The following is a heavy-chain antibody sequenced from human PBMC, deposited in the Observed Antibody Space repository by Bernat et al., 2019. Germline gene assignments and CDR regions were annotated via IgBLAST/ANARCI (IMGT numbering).Heavy chain of an antibody. D-gene: IGHD5-18*01. J-gene: IGHJ4*02. CDR1: GFTFSSYT. CDR3: AKDAVDSALSDY. V-gene: IGHV3-23*04. CDR2: TGGSGGNT. Sequence: EMQLVESGGGLVQPGGSLRLSCAASGFTFSSYTLSWVRQAPGKGLEWVSATGGSGGNTYYADSVKGRFTISRDNSKNTLYLQMSSLRAEDTAVYYCAKDAVDSALSDYWGQGTLVTVSS.